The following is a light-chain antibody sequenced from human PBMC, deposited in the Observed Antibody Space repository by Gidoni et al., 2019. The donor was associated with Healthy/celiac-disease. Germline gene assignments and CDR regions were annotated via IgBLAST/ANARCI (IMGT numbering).Light chain of an antibody. J-gene: IGKJ5*01. Sequence: EIVLTQSPATLALSPGESATLSCRASQRVSSYLAWYQQKPGQAPRLLIYDASSRATGIPARFSGSGSGTDFTLTISSLEPEDFAVYYCQQRSNWPPSITFGQGTRLEIK. CDR3: QQRSNWPPSIT. CDR2: DAS. V-gene: IGKV3-11*01. CDR1: QRVSSY.